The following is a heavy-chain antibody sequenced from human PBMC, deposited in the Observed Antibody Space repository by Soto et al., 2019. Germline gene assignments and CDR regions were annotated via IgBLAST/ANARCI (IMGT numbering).Heavy chain of an antibody. D-gene: IGHD2-15*01. Sequence: QLQLQESGPGLVKPSETLSLTCTVSGGSITSSSYYWGWIRQPPGKGLEWIGSIYYSGNTYYTPSLKSRVTISVDTSKNQFSLKLSSVTAADTAVYYCAREVGRYCSGGSCQVDYWGQGTLVTVSS. CDR2: IYYSGNT. J-gene: IGHJ4*02. V-gene: IGHV4-39*02. CDR1: GGSITSSSYY. CDR3: AREVGRYCSGGSCQVDY.